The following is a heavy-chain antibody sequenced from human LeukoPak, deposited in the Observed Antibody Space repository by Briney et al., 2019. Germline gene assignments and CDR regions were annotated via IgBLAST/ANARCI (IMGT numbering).Heavy chain of an antibody. Sequence: GASVKVSCKASGYTFTGYYMHWVRQAPGQGLERMGWINPNSGGTNYAQKFQGRVTMTRDTSISTAYMELSRLRSDDTAVYYCARVGCSSTSCCFHPSGYYFDYWGQGTLVTVSS. V-gene: IGHV1-2*02. CDR1: GYTFTGYY. D-gene: IGHD2-2*01. J-gene: IGHJ4*02. CDR2: INPNSGGT. CDR3: ARVGCSSTSCCFHPSGYYFDY.